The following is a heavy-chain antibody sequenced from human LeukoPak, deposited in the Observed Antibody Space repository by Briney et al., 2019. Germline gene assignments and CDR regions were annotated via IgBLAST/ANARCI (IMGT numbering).Heavy chain of an antibody. Sequence: GAPVKVSCKASGYTFTLYGITWVRQAPGQGLEWVGWISAYNGNTNYAQNLQGRVTMTTDTSTRTAYMELRSLRSDDTAVYFCARDNYGDYGGDYWGQGTLVTVSS. CDR2: ISAYNGNT. CDR3: ARDNYGDYGGDY. D-gene: IGHD4-17*01. J-gene: IGHJ4*02. V-gene: IGHV1-18*01. CDR1: GYTFTLYG.